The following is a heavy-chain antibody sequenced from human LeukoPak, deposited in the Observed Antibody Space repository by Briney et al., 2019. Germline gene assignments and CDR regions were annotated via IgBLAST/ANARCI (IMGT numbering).Heavy chain of an antibody. J-gene: IGHJ4*02. Sequence: SETLSLTCTVSGGSISSYYWSWIRQPPGKGLEWIGYIYYSGSTNYNPSLKSRVTISVGTSKNQFSLKLSSVTAADTAVYYCARHATGWLQPNFDYWGQGTLVTVSS. V-gene: IGHV4-59*08. CDR2: IYYSGST. CDR1: GGSISSYY. D-gene: IGHD5-24*01. CDR3: ARHATGWLQPNFDY.